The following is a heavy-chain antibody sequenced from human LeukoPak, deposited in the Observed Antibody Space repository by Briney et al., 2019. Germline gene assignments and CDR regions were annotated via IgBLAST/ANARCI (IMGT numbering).Heavy chain of an antibody. CDR1: GFIFSDYY. V-gene: IGHV3-11*04. D-gene: IGHD1-26*01. Sequence: PGGSLRLSCAASGFIFSDYYMSWIRQAPGKGLERGSYISSSGSTIYCADSVKGRFTISRDNAKNSLYLQMNSLRAEDTAVYYCAREKMGVGYYMDVWGKGTTVTISS. CDR3: AREKMGVGYYMDV. CDR2: ISSSGSTI. J-gene: IGHJ6*03.